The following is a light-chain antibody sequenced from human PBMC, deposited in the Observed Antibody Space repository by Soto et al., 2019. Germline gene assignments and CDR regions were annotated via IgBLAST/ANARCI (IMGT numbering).Light chain of an antibody. CDR2: GAS. Sequence: IQLTQSPSSLSASVGDTITITCRASRTINTYLNWFQQKPGEPPRLLIYGASTLHDGVPSRFSGSGSGADFTLTISGLQPEDFASYHCQQTYSDISFGGGTKV. CDR3: QQTYSDIS. J-gene: IGKJ4*01. CDR1: RTINTY. V-gene: IGKV1-39*01.